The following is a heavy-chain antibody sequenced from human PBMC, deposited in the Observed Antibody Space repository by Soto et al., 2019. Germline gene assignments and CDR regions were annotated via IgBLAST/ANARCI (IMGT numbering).Heavy chain of an antibody. CDR1: GFTFSSYA. D-gene: IGHD1-20*01. CDR3: ARGRATVNLMYNWNHQTYNWFDP. CDR2: ISGSGGST. Sequence: EVQLLESGGGLVQPGGSLRLSCAASGFTFSSYAMSWVRQAPGKGLEWVSAISGSGGSTYYADSVKGRFTISRDNSKNTLYLQMNSLRAEDTAVYYCARGRATVNLMYNWNHQTYNWFDPWGQGTLVTVSS. V-gene: IGHV3-23*01. J-gene: IGHJ5*02.